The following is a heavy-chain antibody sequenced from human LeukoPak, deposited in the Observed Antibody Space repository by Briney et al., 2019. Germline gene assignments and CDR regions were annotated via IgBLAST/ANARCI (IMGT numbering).Heavy chain of an antibody. D-gene: IGHD3-9*01. CDR1: GYTFTSYA. CDR3: ARDILTGYRLSPFDY. CDR2: INTNTGNP. V-gene: IGHV7-4-1*02. J-gene: IGHJ4*02. Sequence: ASVKVSCKASGYTFTSYAMNWVRQAPGQGLEWMGWINTNTGNPTYAQGFTGRFVFSLDTSVSTAYLQISSLKAEDTAVYYCARDILTGYRLSPFDYWGQGTLVTVSS.